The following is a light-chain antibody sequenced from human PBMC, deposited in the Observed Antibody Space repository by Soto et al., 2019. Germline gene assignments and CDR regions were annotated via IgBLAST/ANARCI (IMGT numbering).Light chain of an antibody. CDR2: AAS. V-gene: IGKV3-20*01. CDR1: QSVDSSY. Sequence: EIVLTQSPGTLSLSPGERATLSCRASQSVDSSYTAWYQQKPGQAPRLLIYAASNRATGIPDRFSGTGSGTDFTLTISRLEPEDFAVYYCQQYGTSPPLYTFGQGTKLEI. CDR3: QQYGTSPPLYT. J-gene: IGKJ2*01.